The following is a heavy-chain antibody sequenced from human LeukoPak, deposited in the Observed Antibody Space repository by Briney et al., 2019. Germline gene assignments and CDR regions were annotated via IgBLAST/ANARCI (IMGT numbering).Heavy chain of an antibody. D-gene: IGHD6-13*01. CDR1: GGSFSGYS. CDR3: ARRGRIAAAGYFDY. J-gene: IGHJ4*02. CDR2: INHSGST. V-gene: IGHV4-34*01. Sequence: SETLSLTCAVYGGSFSGYSWSWIRQPPGKGLEWIGEINHSGSTNYNPSLKSRVTISVDTSKNQFSLKLSSVTAADTAVYYCARRGRIAAAGYFDYWGQGTLVTVSS.